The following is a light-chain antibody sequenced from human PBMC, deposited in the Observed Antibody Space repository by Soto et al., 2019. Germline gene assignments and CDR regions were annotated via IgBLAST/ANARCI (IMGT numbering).Light chain of an antibody. CDR3: QVWDSTSDRPVV. Sequence: SYELTQTPSLSVAPGQTARITCGGNSIGSKSVHWYQQKPGQAPKLVVFEDSDRPSGVPERFSGSNSGNTATLTITRFEAGDEADYHCQVWDSTSDRPVVFGGGTKLTVL. CDR2: EDS. V-gene: IGLV3-21*02. J-gene: IGLJ3*02. CDR1: SIGSKS.